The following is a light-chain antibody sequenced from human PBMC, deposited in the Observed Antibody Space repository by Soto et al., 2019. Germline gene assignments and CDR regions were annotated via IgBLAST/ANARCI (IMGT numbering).Light chain of an antibody. CDR3: QQYGSSSST. J-gene: IGKJ1*01. Sequence: EIVLTQSPGTLSLSPGERATLSCRASQSVSSSYLARYQQNPGQAPRRLIYGASSRATGIPYRFSGSGSGTDFTLTISRLEPEDFVVYYCQQYGSSSSTFGQGTKVEIK. V-gene: IGKV3-20*01. CDR2: GAS. CDR1: QSVSSSY.